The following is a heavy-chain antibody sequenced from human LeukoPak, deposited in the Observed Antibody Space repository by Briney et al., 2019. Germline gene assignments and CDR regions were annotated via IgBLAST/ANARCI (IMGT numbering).Heavy chain of an antibody. CDR2: IYSGGST. Sequence: GGSLRLSCAASGFTVSNNYMSWVRQAPGKGLEWVSVIYSGGSTYYADSVKGRFTISRDNSKNTLYLQMNSLRAEDTAVYYCARVVIAAAGTNYYGMDVWGQGTTVTVSS. D-gene: IGHD6-13*01. CDR1: GFTVSNNY. J-gene: IGHJ6*02. CDR3: ARVVIAAAGTNYYGMDV. V-gene: IGHV3-66*01.